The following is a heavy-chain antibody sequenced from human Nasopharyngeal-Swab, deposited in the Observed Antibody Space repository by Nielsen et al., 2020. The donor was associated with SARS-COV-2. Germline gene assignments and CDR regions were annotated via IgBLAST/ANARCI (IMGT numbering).Heavy chain of an antibody. D-gene: IGHD2-2*01. CDR1: GGSISSSSYY. Sequence: SETLSLTCTVSGGSISSSSYYWGWIRQPPGKGLEWIGSIYYSGSTYYNPSLKSRVTISVDTSKNQFSLELSSMTAADTAVYYCARPSKTGYWYFDLWGRGTLVTVSS. CDR3: ARPSKTGYWYFDL. CDR2: IYYSGST. V-gene: IGHV4-39*01. J-gene: IGHJ2*01.